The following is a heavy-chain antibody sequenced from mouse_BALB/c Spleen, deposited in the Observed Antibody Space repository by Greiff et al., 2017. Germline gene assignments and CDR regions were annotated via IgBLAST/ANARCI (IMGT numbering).Heavy chain of an antibody. CDR1: GFNIKDTY. D-gene: IGHD2-4*01. CDR3: AGLYDYGDGDYYAMDY. Sequence: VQLQQSGAELVKPGASVKLSCTASGFNIKDTYMHWVKQRPEQGLEWIGRIDPANGNTKYDPKFQGKATITADTSSNTAYLQLSSLTSEDTAVYYCAGLYDYGDGDYYAMDYWGQGTSVTVSS. CDR2: IDPANGNT. J-gene: IGHJ4*01. V-gene: IGHV14-3*02.